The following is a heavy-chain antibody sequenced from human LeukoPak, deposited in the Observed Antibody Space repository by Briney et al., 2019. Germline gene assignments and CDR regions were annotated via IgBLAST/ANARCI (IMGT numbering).Heavy chain of an antibody. CDR3: AGDQFSSNWYKD. J-gene: IGHJ4*02. D-gene: IGHD6-13*01. Sequence: SETLSLICTVSGASIGSYNSYWGWIRQPPGKGLEGIGSIYHSGSTYYNPSLKSRVTISADFSKNQFSLKLSSVTVAETAVYFCAGDQFSSNWYKDWGPGTLVTVSS. V-gene: IGHV4-39*07. CDR1: GASIGSYNSY. CDR2: IYHSGST.